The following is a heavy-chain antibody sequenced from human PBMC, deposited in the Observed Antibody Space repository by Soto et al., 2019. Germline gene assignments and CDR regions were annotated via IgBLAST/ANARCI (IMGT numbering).Heavy chain of an antibody. CDR1: GYSFTGYS. J-gene: IGHJ4*02. D-gene: IGHD3-10*01. V-gene: IGHV1-2*02. CDR2: INPKSGGT. CDR3: ARDVLFRVNSIPGKLFDY. Sequence: ASVKVSCKTSGYSFTGYSVHWVRQAPGHGPEWMGWINPKSGGTKYAQKFQGRVTMTRDTSISTVFMELSRVTSDDTAVYYCARDVLFRVNSIPGKLFDYWGQGSLVTVSS.